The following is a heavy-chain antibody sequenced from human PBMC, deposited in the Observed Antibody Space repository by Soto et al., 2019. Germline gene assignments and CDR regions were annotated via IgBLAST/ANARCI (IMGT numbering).Heavy chain of an antibody. Sequence: GGSLRLSCAASGFTFSSYAMSWVRQAPGKGLEWVSAISGSGGSTYYADSVKGRFTISRDNSKDTLYLQMNSLRAEDTAVYYCARLLYDFWSGSEFYWFDPWGQGTLVTVSS. CDR2: ISGSGGST. V-gene: IGHV3-23*01. J-gene: IGHJ5*02. CDR3: ARLLYDFWSGSEFYWFDP. CDR1: GFTFSSYA. D-gene: IGHD3-3*01.